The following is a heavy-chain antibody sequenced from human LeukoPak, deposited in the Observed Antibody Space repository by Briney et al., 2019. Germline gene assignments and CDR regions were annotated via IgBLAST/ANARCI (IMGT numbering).Heavy chain of an antibody. CDR1: GFTFSGYG. J-gene: IGHJ4*02. CDR2: ISYDGSHK. D-gene: IGHD2-21*02. CDR3: AKDSCGGDCYSFDY. V-gene: IGHV3-30*18. Sequence: GGSLRLSCAASGFTFSGYGMHWVRQAPGKGLEWVAVISYDGSHKYYADCVKGRFTISRGSSKNTLYLQMNSLRAEDTAVYYCAKDSCGGDCYSFDYWGQGTLVTVSS.